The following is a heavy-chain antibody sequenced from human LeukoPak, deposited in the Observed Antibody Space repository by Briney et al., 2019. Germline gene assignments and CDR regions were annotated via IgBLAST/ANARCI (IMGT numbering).Heavy chain of an antibody. V-gene: IGHV4-39*01. CDR2: IYYSGST. CDR3: ARVLFNRYTFDI. Sequence: PSETLSLTCTVSGGSISSSSYYWGWIRQPPGKGLEWIGSIYYSGSTYYNPSLKSRVTISVDTSKNQFSLKLSSVTAADTAVYYCARVLFNRYTFDIWGQGTMVTVSS. J-gene: IGHJ3*02. D-gene: IGHD1-14*01. CDR1: GGSISSSSYY.